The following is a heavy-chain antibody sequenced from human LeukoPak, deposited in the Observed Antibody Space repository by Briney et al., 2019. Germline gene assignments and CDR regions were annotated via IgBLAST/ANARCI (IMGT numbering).Heavy chain of an antibody. D-gene: IGHD1-26*01. V-gene: IGHV1-69*02. J-gene: IGHJ4*02. CDR3: ARYSVGAPFDY. CDR2: IIPILGIA. Sequence: SVKVSCKASGGTFSSYTISWVRQTPGQGLEWMGRIIPILGIAHYAQKFQGRVTITADKSTSPAYMELSSLSSADTAVYYCARYSVGAPFDYWGQGTLVTVSS. CDR1: GGTFSSYT.